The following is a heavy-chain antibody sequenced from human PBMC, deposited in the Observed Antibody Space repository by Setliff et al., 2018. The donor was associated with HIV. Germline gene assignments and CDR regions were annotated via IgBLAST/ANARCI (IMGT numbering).Heavy chain of an antibody. CDR2: IHHSGST. CDR1: GGSISTYY. Sequence: PSETLSLTCTVSGGSISTYYWIWVRQPPGKRLEWIGYIHHSGSTNYNPSLKSRVTMSVDTSKNQFSLKLNSATAADTAVYYCARKVPSNAFDLWGHGTMVTVSS. V-gene: IGHV4-59*01. J-gene: IGHJ3*01. D-gene: IGHD2-2*01. CDR3: ARKVPSNAFDL.